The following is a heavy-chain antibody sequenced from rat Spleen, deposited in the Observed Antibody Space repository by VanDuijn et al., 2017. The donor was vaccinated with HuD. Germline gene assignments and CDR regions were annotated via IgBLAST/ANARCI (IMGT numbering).Heavy chain of an antibody. CDR2: ISSDGGRN. Sequence: EVQLVESGGGLVQPGRSLKLSCAASGFTFSNYGMAWVRQAPTKGLEWVATISSDGGRNFYRDSVKGRFTISRDNAKKTLYLQMSKLGSEDTAIYYCARVRGTGYFDYWGQGVMVTVSS. J-gene: IGHJ2*01. V-gene: IGHV5-29*01. D-gene: IGHD4-3*01. CDR3: ARVRGTGYFDY. CDR1: GFTFSNYG.